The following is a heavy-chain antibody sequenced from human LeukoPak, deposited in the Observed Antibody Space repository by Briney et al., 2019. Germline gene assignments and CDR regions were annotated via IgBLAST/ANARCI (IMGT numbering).Heavy chain of an antibody. CDR2: ISPNSGGT. V-gene: IGHV1-2*02. CDR1: GYTFTGCY. J-gene: IGHJ4*01. D-gene: IGHD5-18*01. CDR3: ARAVDTAMVDFDY. Sequence: ASVKVSCKASGYTFTGCYMHCVRQAPGQGLEWMGWISPNSGGTHYAQKFQGRVTMTRDASISTAYMELSRLRSDDTAVYYCARAVDTAMVDFDYWGHGTLVTVSS.